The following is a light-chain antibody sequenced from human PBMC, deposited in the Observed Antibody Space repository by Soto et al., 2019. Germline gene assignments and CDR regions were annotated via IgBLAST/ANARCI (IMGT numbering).Light chain of an antibody. CDR2: AAS. CDR3: QQRTIWHPVP. CDR1: QPVDYNY. J-gene: IGKJ5*01. V-gene: IGKV3D-20*02. Sequence: IIFPRSPRTLSLHTGERATRSCRASQPVDYNYVAWYQQKPGQIPRLLIYAASYRATGIPDRFSGSGSGTDFTLTIRRLETEDFAGYYCQQRTIWHPVPFGRGTR.